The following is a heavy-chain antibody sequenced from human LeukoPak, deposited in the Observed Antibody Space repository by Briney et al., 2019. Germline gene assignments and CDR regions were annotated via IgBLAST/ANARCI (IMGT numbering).Heavy chain of an antibody. CDR2: IYPGDSDT. CDR1: GYSFTSYW. Sequence: GESLKISCKGSGYSFTSYWIGWVRQMPGKGLEWMGIIYPGDSDTRYSPSFQGQVTISADKSISTAYLQWSSLKASDTAMFYCARGLGRSFYYYYMDVWGKGTTVTVSS. D-gene: IGHD1-26*01. V-gene: IGHV5-51*01. J-gene: IGHJ6*03. CDR3: ARGLGRSFYYYYMDV.